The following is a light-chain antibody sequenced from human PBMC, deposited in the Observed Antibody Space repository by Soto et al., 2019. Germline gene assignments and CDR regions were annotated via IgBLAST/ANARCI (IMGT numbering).Light chain of an antibody. CDR1: QSVSSNY. CDR3: QQYGSSPTWT. V-gene: IGKV3-20*01. CDR2: GAS. Sequence: EIVLTQSPGTLSLSPGERGTLSCRAIQSVSSNYLAWYQQKPGQAPRLLIYGASTRATGIPDRFSGSGSGTDFTLTISRLEPEDSAVYYCQQYGSSPTWTFGQGTKVDIK. J-gene: IGKJ1*01.